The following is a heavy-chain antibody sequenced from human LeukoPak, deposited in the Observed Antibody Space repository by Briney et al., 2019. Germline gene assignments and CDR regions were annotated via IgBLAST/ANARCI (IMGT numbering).Heavy chain of an antibody. V-gene: IGHV3-7*04. D-gene: IGHD3-16*01. Sequence: GGSLRLSCAASGFTFSSYWMSWVRQAPGKGLEWVASIKQDGSEKYYVDSVKGRFTISRDNAKNSLYLQMNSLRAEDTAVYYCARDHGRAELWSDYWGQGTLVTVSS. CDR2: IKQDGSEK. CDR3: ARDHGRAELWSDY. CDR1: GFTFSSYW. J-gene: IGHJ4*02.